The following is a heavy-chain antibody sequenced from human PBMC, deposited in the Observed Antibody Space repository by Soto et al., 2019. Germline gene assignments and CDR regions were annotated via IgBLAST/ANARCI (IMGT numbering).Heavy chain of an antibody. V-gene: IGHV3-7*01. D-gene: IGHD1-7*01. CDR3: ARDHTGTPVGYYYYYYYMDV. CDR1: GFTFSSYW. J-gene: IGHJ6*03. Sequence: GGSLRLSCAASGFTFSSYWMSWVRQAPGKGLEWVANIKQDGSEKYYVDSVKGRFTISRDNAKNSLYLQMNSLRAEDTAVYYCARDHTGTPVGYYYYYYYMDVWGKGTTVTVSS. CDR2: IKQDGSEK.